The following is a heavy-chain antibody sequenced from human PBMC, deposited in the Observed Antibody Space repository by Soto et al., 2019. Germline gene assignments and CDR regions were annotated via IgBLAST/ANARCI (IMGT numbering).Heavy chain of an antibody. D-gene: IGHD4-17*01. CDR3: ATSTDDAFDI. Sequence: GGSLRLSCAASGFTFSSYAMKLVRQAPGKGLEWVSLIGESGTPTYYADSVKGRFTISRDNSGNTLFLEMYSLRAEDTAVYYCATSTDDAFDIWGQGTMVTVSS. CDR1: GFTFSSYA. CDR2: IGESGTPT. V-gene: IGHV3-23*01. J-gene: IGHJ3*02.